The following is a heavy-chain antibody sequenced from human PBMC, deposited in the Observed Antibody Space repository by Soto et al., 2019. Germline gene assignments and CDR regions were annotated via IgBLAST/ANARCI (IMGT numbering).Heavy chain of an antibody. Sequence: QVHLVESGGGVVQPGRSLRLSCAASGFTFSNNGMHWVRQAPGKGLEWMGVISYEGSEKYYAGSVKGRFTISRDNSMNTLYLQMDTLRAEDTDIYYCVKDKGAAAGFDYWGQGILVTVSS. V-gene: IGHV3-30*18. CDR1: GFTFSNNG. J-gene: IGHJ4*02. CDR3: VKDKGAAAGFDY. D-gene: IGHD6-13*01. CDR2: ISYEGSEK.